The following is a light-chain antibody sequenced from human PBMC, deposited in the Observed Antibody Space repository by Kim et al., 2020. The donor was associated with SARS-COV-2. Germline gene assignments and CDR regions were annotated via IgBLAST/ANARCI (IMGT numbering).Light chain of an antibody. CDR1: KLGNKY. V-gene: IGLV3-1*01. J-gene: IGLJ2*01. Sequence: SYELSQPPSVSVSPGQTASITCSGDKLGNKYACWYQQKPGQSPVLVIYQDTKRPSGIPERFSGSNSGNTATLTISGTQAMDEGDYYCQAWDSSTVVFGGGTQLTV. CDR2: QDT. CDR3: QAWDSSTVV.